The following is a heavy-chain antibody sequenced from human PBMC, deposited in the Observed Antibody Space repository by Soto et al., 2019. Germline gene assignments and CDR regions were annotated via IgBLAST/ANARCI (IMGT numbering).Heavy chain of an antibody. CDR3: ARTPVPAASNGMDV. CDR1: GGSISSGGYY. J-gene: IGHJ6*02. CDR2: IYYSGST. Sequence: PSETLSLTCTVSGGSISSGGYYWSWIRQHPGKGLEWIGYIYYSGSTYYNPSLKSRVTISVYTSKNQFSLKLSSVTAADTAVYYCARTPVPAASNGMDVWGQGTTVTVSS. D-gene: IGHD2-2*01. V-gene: IGHV4-31*03.